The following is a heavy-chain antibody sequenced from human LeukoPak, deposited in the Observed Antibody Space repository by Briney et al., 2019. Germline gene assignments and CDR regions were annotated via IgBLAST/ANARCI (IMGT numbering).Heavy chain of an antibody. V-gene: IGHV4-39*01. J-gene: IGHJ4*02. Sequence: KPSETLSLTCTVSGGSISSSSYYWGWIRQPPGKGLEWIGSIYYSGSTYYNPSLKSRVTISVDTSKNQFSLKLSSVTAADTAVYYCARLAMVRGVSGFDYWGQGTLVTVSS. CDR3: ARLAMVRGVSGFDY. D-gene: IGHD3-10*01. CDR1: GGSISSSSYY. CDR2: IYYSGST.